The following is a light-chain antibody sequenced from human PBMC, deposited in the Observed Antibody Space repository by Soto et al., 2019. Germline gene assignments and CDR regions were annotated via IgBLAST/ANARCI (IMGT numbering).Light chain of an antibody. CDR1: SSDVGGYSY. CDR2: DVK. V-gene: IGLV2-11*01. Sequence: QSALTQARSVSGSPGQSVTISCTGTSSDVGGYSYVSWYQQHPGKAPKLMIYDVKTRPSGIPAPFSGSKSGNTDSLTISGLHAEDEADYYCFSYAGSYTFVSGTETKVTVL. J-gene: IGLJ1*01. CDR3: FSYAGSYTFV.